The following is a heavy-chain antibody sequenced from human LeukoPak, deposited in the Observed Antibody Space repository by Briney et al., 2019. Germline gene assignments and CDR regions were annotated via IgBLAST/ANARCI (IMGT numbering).Heavy chain of an antibody. Sequence: SETLSLTCTVSGGSMNINNYYWAWIRQPPGKGLEWLGSIYYTGTSYYNPSLNHRVTISVDTSQNQFSLRLSSVTAADTAVYYCARAGYCSGGSCHTVAYYYDSSGYYYDWGQGTLVTVSS. CDR3: ARAGYCSGGSCHTVAYYYDSSGYYYD. CDR1: GGSMNINNYY. V-gene: IGHV4-39*07. J-gene: IGHJ4*02. D-gene: IGHD3-22*01. CDR2: IYYTGTS.